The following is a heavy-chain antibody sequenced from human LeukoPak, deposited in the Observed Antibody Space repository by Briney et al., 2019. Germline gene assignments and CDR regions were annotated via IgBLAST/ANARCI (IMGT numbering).Heavy chain of an antibody. CDR2: IYPGDSDT. J-gene: IGHJ4*02. V-gene: IGHV5-51*01. CDR1: GYNFTSYW. CDR3: ARGEGVVPAAIFAPYFDY. D-gene: IGHD2-2*01. Sequence: GESLKISCKGSGYNFTSYWIGWVRQMPGKGLEWMGIIYPGDSDTRYSPSFQGQVTISADKSISTAYLQWSSLKASDTAMYYCARGEGVVPAAIFAPYFDYWGQGTLVTVSS.